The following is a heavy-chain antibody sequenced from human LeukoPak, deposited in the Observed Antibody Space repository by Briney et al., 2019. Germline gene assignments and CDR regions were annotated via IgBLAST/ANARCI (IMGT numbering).Heavy chain of an antibody. CDR1: GYTFTGYY. CDR2: INPKSGGT. J-gene: IGHJ6*03. V-gene: IGHV1-2*02. Sequence: GASVKVSCKASGYTFTGYYMHWVRQAPGQGLQWMGWINPKSGGTNYAQKFQGRVTMTRDTSITTAYMELRRLTSDDTAVYYCARDAGRRLAAAGAGYYYYYMDVWGKGTTVTVSS. D-gene: IGHD6-13*01. CDR3: ARDAGRRLAAAGAGYYYYYMDV.